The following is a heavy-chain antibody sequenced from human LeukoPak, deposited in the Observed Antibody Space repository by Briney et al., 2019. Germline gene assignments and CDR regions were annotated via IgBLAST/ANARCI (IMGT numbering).Heavy chain of an antibody. CDR2: INHSGST. D-gene: IGHD2-2*01. CDR1: GGSFSGYY. CDR3: ARDSIVIVPAAIREYYFFYYGMDV. V-gene: IGHV4-34*01. J-gene: IGHJ6*04. Sequence: SETLSLTCAVYGGSFSGYYWSWIRQPPGKGLEWIGAINHSGSTNYNPSLKSRVTISVDTSKNQFSLKLSSVTAADTAVYYCARDSIVIVPAAIREYYFFYYGMDVWGKGTMVTVSS.